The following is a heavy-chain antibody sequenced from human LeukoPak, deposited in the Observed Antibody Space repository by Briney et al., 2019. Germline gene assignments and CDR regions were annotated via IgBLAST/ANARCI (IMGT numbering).Heavy chain of an antibody. CDR1: GFTFSSYA. V-gene: IGHV3-23*01. J-gene: IGHJ4*02. D-gene: IGHD6-19*01. Sequence: GGSLRLSCAASGFTFSSYAMSWVRQAPGKGLEWVSAISGSGGSTYYADSVKGRFTISRDNSKNTLFLQVNGLRAEDTAVYYCAKDARRTFGLSSGLYRGSYYFDYWGQGTLVTVSS. CDR3: AKDARRTFGLSSGLYRGSYYFDY. CDR2: ISGSGGST.